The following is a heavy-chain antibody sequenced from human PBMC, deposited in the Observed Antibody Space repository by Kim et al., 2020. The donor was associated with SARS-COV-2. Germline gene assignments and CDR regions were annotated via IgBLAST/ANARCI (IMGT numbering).Heavy chain of an antibody. D-gene: IGHD2-2*01. J-gene: IGHJ6*02. CDR2: INPNSGGT. CDR1: GYTFTGYY. V-gene: IGHV1-2*02. CDR3: AGPPEIVVVPADYYYGMDV. Sequence: ASVKVSCKASGYTFTGYYMHWVRQAPGQGLEWMGWINPNSGGTNYAQKFQGRVTMTRDTSISTAYMELSRLRSDDTAVYYCAGPPEIVVVPADYYYGMDVWGQGTTVTVSS.